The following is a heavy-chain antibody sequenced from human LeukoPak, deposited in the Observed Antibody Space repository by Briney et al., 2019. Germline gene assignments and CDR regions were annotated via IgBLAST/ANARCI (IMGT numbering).Heavy chain of an antibody. V-gene: IGHV1-69*04. J-gene: IGHJ6*02. D-gene: IGHD3-9*01. CDR2: IIPIFGIA. CDR3: ARDDDILTGSNYYYYYGMDV. Sequence: ASVKVSCKASGGTFSIYAISWVRQAPGQGLEWMGRIIPIFGIANYAQKFQGRVTITADKSTSTAYMELSSLRSEDTAVYYCARDDDILTGSNYYYYYGMDVWGQGTTVTVSS. CDR1: GGTFSIYA.